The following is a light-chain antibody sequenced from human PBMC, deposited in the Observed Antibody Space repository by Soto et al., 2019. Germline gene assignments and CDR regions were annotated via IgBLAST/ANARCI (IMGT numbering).Light chain of an antibody. CDR3: CSYAGNFIWV. CDR2: DVI. J-gene: IGLJ3*02. Sequence: QSVLTQPPSVSGAPGQRVTISCIGGSSNIGAGYEVHWYQQHPGEAPKLMIYDVIKRPSGVPYRFSGSKSGNTASLTISGLQADDEADYYCCSYAGNFIWVFGGGTKVTVL. V-gene: IGLV1-40*01. CDR1: SSNIGAGYE.